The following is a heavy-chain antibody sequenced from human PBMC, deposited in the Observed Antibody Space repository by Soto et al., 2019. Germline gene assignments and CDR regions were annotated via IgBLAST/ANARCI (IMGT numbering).Heavy chain of an antibody. CDR2: IIPIFKTA. J-gene: IGHJ6*02. Sequence: QQQLVQSGAEVKKPGSSVKVSCKASGGTFGNYAISWVRQAPGQGLEWMGKIIPIFKTANYAKKLQGRITITADRSPRKHLTYMEQSSLRSEDTALYYCARVSIAGFYGEDVWGQGTTYTVSS. CDR3: ARVSIAGFYGEDV. CDR1: GGTFGNYA. D-gene: IGHD6-13*01. V-gene: IGHV1-69*06.